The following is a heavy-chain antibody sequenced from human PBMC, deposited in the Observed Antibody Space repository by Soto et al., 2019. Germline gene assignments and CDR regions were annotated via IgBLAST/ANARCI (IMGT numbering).Heavy chain of an antibody. V-gene: IGHV3-15*07. Sequence: GGPLRLSCAASGFTFSNAWMNWVRQAPGKGLEWVGRIKSKTDGGTTDYAAPVKGRFTISRDDSKNTLYLQMNSLKTEDTAVYYCTTDFFWSYYYDSSGPFDYWGQGTLVTVSS. D-gene: IGHD3-22*01. CDR3: TTDFFWSYYYDSSGPFDY. CDR1: GFTFSNAW. J-gene: IGHJ4*02. CDR2: IKSKTDGGTT.